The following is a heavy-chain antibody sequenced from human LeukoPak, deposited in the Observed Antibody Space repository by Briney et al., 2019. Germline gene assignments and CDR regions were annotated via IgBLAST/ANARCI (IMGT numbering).Heavy chain of an antibody. Sequence: PSETLSLTCTVSGGSISSSSDYWGWIRQSPGKGLEWIGSMYYSGSTYYNPSLKSRVTISVDTSKNQFSLKLSSVTAADTAVYYCARQRVYSYGYDFDYWGQGTLVTVSS. CDR3: ARQRVYSYGYDFDY. J-gene: IGHJ4*02. D-gene: IGHD5-18*01. V-gene: IGHV4-39*01. CDR2: MYYSGST. CDR1: GGSISSSSDY.